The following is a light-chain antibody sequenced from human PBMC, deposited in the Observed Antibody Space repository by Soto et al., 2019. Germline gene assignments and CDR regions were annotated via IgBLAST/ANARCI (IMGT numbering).Light chain of an antibody. CDR2: DAS. J-gene: IGKJ4*01. CDR1: QSVSSY. V-gene: IGKV3-11*01. Sequence: EIVLTQSPATLSLSPGERATLSCRASQSVSSYLAWYQQKPGQAPRLLIYDASNRATGIPARFSGSGSGTDFTLPITSLEPEDFAVYYFQHRSNGLAFGRGNKVEIK. CDR3: QHRSNGLA.